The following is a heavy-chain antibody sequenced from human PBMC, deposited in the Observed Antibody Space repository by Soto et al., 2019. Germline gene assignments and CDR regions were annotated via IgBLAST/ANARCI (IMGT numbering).Heavy chain of an antibody. D-gene: IGHD2-8*01. V-gene: IGHV4-59*01. CDR2: IYYSGST. Sequence: SETLSLTCTVSGGSISSYYWSWIRQPPGKGLEWIGYIYYSGSTNYNPSLKSRVTISVDTSKNQFSLKLSSVTAADTAVCYCARGLYYDETYYFDYWGQGTLVTVSS. CDR1: GGSISSYY. CDR3: ARGLYYDETYYFDY. J-gene: IGHJ4*02.